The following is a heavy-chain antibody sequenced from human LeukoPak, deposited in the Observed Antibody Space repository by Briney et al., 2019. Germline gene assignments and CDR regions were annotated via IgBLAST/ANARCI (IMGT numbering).Heavy chain of an antibody. J-gene: IGHJ4*02. V-gene: IGHV4-30-4*01. CDR3: ARDCGGDCYSD. D-gene: IGHD2-21*02. CDR1: GGSISSGDYY. CDR2: IYYSGST. Sequence: SETLSLTCTVSGGSISSGDYYWSWIRQPPGKGLEWIGYIYYSGSTYYNPSLKSRVTISVDTSKNQFSLKLGSVTAADTAVYYCARDCGGDCYSDWGQGTLVTVSS.